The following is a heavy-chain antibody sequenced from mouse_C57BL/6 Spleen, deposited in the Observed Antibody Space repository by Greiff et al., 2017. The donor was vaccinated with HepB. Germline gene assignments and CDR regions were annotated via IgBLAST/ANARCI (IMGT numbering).Heavy chain of an antibody. V-gene: IGHV1-64*01. CDR1: GYTFTSYW. J-gene: IGHJ3*01. CDR2: IHPNSGST. D-gene: IGHD2-3*01. CDR3: ARLGDGLAWFAY. Sequence: QVQLQQPGAELVKPGASVKLSCKASGYTFTSYWMHWVKQRPGQGLEWIGMIHPNSGSTNYNEKFKSKATLTVDKSSSTAYMQLSSLTSEDSAVYYCARLGDGLAWFAYWGQGTLVTVSA.